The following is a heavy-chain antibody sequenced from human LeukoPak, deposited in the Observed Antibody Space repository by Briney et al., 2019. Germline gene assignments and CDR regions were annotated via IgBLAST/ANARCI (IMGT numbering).Heavy chain of an antibody. V-gene: IGHV3-74*01. CDR2: ISGDGRIT. CDR3: ANYRIQLWQRNDAFDI. D-gene: IGHD5-18*01. CDR1: GFTFSNYW. Sequence: GGSLSLSCAASGFTFSNYWAHWVRQAPGRGLVWVSRISGDGRITNYADSVKGRFTISRDNSKNTLFLQMNSLRAEDTAVYYCANYRIQLWQRNDAFDIWGQGTMVTVSS. J-gene: IGHJ3*02.